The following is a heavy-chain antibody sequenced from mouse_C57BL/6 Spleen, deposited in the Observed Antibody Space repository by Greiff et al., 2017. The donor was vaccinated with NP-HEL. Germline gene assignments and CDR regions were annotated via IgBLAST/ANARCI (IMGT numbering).Heavy chain of an antibody. D-gene: IGHD2-5*01. CDR2: ISYDGSN. CDR1: GYSITSGYY. J-gene: IGHJ4*01. V-gene: IGHV3-6*01. Sequence: ESGPGLVKPSQSLSLTCSVTGYSITSGYYWNWIRQFPGNKLEWMGYISYDGSNNYNPSLKNRISITRDTSKNQFFLKLNSVTTEDTATYYCAREENYSNSYAMDYWGQGTSVTVSS. CDR3: AREENYSNSYAMDY.